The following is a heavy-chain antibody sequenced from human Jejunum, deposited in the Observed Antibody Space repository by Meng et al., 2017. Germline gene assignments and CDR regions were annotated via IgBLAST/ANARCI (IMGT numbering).Heavy chain of an antibody. CDR1: GYTFSTYR. CDR2: IDADDGDT. D-gene: IGHD3-3*01. J-gene: IGHJ4*02. CDR3: ARDLGWRNTFDY. Sequence: ASVKVSCKASGYTFSTYRLHWVRQAPGQGLEWMGWIDADDGDTNYSERLQGRVTITRDTSASSTHMELSSLTSEDTAVYYCARDLGWRNTFDYWGQGTLVTVSS. V-gene: IGHV1-3*01.